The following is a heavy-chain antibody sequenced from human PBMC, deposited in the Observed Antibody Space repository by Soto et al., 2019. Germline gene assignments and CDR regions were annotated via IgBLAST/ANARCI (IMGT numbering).Heavy chain of an antibody. CDR1: GDTFTSYG. J-gene: IGHJ6*02. V-gene: IGHV1-18*04. CDR2: ISAYNGNT. CDR3: ARVQAPYYDFWSGYYRGVIYYYYGMDV. D-gene: IGHD3-3*01. Sequence: AAVKVSCKASGDTFTSYGISWVRQAPGQGLEWMGWISAYNGNTNYAQKLQGRVTMTTDTSTSTAYMELRSLRSDDTAVYYCARVQAPYYDFWSGYYRGVIYYYYGMDVWGQGTTVTVSS.